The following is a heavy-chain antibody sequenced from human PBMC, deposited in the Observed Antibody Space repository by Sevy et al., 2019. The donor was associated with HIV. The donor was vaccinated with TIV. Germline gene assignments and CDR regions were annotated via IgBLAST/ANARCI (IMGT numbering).Heavy chain of an antibody. J-gene: IGHJ4*02. CDR2: IYFRGNT. Sequence: SETLSLTCTVSGGSISYYYWSWIRQTPGKGLEWIGYIYFRGNTKYNPSLESRVTISVDTSKNQFSLKMKSVTAADTAVYYCARHLEARSARPMFDYWGQRAVVTVSS. D-gene: IGHD2-15*01. V-gene: IGHV4-59*08. CDR1: GGSISYYY. CDR3: ARHLEARSARPMFDY.